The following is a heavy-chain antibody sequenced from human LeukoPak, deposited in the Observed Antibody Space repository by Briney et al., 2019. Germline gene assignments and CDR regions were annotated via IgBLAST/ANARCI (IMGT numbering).Heavy chain of an antibody. CDR3: ARGEVRMSGSYEYDY. Sequence: ASVKVSCKASGYTFTSYAMHWVRQAPEQRLEWMGWINAGNGNTKYSQKFQGRVTITRDTSASTAYMELSSLRSEDTAVYYCARGEVRMSGSYEYDYWGQGTLVTVSS. V-gene: IGHV1-3*01. D-gene: IGHD1-26*01. CDR1: GYTFTSYA. CDR2: INAGNGNT. J-gene: IGHJ4*02.